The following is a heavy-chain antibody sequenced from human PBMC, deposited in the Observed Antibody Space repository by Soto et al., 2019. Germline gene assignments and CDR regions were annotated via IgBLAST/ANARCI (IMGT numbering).Heavy chain of an antibody. CDR2: IYYSGIT. CDR3: ARHGSN. CDR1: GVSISNSSYY. Sequence: ETLSLTCTVSGVSISNSSYYWGWIRRPPGKGLEWIGTIYYSGITYYNPSLKSRVTISVDTSKNQFSLKLTSVTTADTAVYYCARHGSNWGQGTLVTVSS. J-gene: IGHJ4*02. V-gene: IGHV4-39*01.